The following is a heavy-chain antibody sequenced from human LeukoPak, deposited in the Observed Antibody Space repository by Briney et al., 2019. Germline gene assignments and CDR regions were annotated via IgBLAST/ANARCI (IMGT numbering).Heavy chain of an antibody. CDR3: ATQGYTGTYYRPFDY. Sequence: PGGSLRLSCAASGFTFISSVMHWVRQAPGKGLEWVALTSFDGASKYYADSVMGRFTISRDNSHNSLYLQMNSLRPEDTAVYYCATQGYTGTYYRPFDYWGQGTLVTVSS. CDR2: TSFDGASK. J-gene: IGHJ4*02. V-gene: IGHV3-30-3*01. D-gene: IGHD1-26*01. CDR1: GFTFISSV.